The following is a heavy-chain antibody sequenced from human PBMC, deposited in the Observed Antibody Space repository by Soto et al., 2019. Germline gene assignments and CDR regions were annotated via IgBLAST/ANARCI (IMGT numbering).Heavy chain of an antibody. Sequence: QVQLVQSGAEVKKPGASVKVSCKASGYTFTSYGISWVRQAPGQGLEWMGWISAYNGNTNYAQKLQGRVTMTTDTSTSTAYMELRSLRSDDTAVYYCARDRYCSSTSCSLYYYYYMDVWGKGTTVTVSS. CDR3: ARDRYCSSTSCSLYYYYYMDV. J-gene: IGHJ6*03. CDR1: GYTFTSYG. CDR2: ISAYNGNT. D-gene: IGHD2-2*01. V-gene: IGHV1-18*01.